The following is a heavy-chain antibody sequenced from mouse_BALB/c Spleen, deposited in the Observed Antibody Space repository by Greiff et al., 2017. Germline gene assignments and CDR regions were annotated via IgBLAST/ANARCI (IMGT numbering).Heavy chain of an antibody. CDR2: INPSNGRT. Sequence: QVQLKQSAAELARPGASVKLSCKASGYTFTSYWMHWVKQRPGQGLEWIGEINPSNGRTNYNEKFKSKATLTVDKSSSTAYMQLSSLTSEDSAVYYCARWGYGSSYDYWGQGTTLTVSS. V-gene: IGHV1S81*02. CDR1: GYTFTSYW. D-gene: IGHD1-1*01. J-gene: IGHJ2*01. CDR3: ARWGYGSSYDY.